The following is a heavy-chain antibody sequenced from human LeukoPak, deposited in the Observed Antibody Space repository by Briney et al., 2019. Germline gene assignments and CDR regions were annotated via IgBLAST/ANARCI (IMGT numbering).Heavy chain of an antibody. D-gene: IGHD7-27*01. Sequence: TSETLSLTCTVSGGSISSYYWSWIRQPPGKGLEWIGYIYTSGSTNYNPSLKSRVTISVDTSKNQFSLKLSSVTAADPAVYYCAGTLGREATNPFHHYYHMDRWGKRTPGTLSS. J-gene: IGHJ6*03. CDR1: GGSISSYY. CDR3: AGTLGREATNPFHHYYHMDR. CDR2: IYTSGST. V-gene: IGHV4-4*09.